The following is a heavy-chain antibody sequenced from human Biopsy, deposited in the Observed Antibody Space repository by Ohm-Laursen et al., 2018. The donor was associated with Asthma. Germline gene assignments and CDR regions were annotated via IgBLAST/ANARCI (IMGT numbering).Heavy chain of an antibody. CDR1: GGSISSFY. CDR2: VYWTGST. Sequence: SQTLSLTCGVYGGSISSFYWSWIRQSPEKGLEWMGYVYWTGSTNYNPSPKSRITMSVDTSKNRMFLELTSVTAADTAIYYCVRAVRNEQWLAPFDYWGQGKPVTVSS. J-gene: IGHJ4*02. CDR3: VRAVRNEQWLAPFDY. D-gene: IGHD6-19*01. V-gene: IGHV4-59*01.